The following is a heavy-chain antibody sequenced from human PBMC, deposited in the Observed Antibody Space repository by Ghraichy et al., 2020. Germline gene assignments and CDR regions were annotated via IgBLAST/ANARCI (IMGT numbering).Heavy chain of an antibody. CDR1: GGSISTTSYY. CDR3: ARQGGYTASESRPY. CDR2: IYYSGST. V-gene: IGHV4-39*01. J-gene: IGHJ4*02. D-gene: IGHD5-18*01. Sequence: SETLSLTCTVSGGSISTTSYYWGWIRQPPGKGLECIGSIYYSGSTYYNPSLKSRVTISVDTSKNQFSLKLSSVTAADTAKYYCARQGGYTASESRPYWGQGTLVTVSS.